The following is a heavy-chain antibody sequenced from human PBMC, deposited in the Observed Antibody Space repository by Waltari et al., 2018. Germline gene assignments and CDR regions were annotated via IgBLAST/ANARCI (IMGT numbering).Heavy chain of an antibody. J-gene: IGHJ4*02. CDR1: GFTFSPFW. CDR2: INSEGSGK. Sequence: EVQLVESGGGLVQPGGSLRLSCVASGFTFSPFWMHWVRQAPGKGRVWVAGINSEGSGKKYADSVRGRCTISRDNAKNTLYLQMNNLRAEDTAMYYCARGWGGHVDYWGQGTLVTVSS. D-gene: IGHD3-16*01. CDR3: ARGWGGHVDY. V-gene: IGHV3-74*03.